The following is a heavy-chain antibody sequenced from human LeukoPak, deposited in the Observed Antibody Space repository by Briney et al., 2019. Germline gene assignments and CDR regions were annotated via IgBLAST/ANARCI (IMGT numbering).Heavy chain of an antibody. CDR1: GYTFTSYG. Sequence: ASVKVSCKASGYTFTSYGISWVRQAPGQGLEWMGWISAYNGNTNYAQKLQSRVTMTTDTSTSTAYMELRSLRSDDTAVYYCARRRPREVELGWLVSDWFDPWGQGALVTVSS. D-gene: IGHD6-19*01. CDR2: ISAYNGNT. CDR3: ARRRPREVELGWLVSDWFDP. V-gene: IGHV1-18*01. J-gene: IGHJ5*02.